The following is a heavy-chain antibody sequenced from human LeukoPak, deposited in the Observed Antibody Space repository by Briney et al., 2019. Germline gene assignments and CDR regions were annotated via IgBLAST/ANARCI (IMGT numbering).Heavy chain of an antibody. J-gene: IGHJ4*02. CDR2: INHSGST. V-gene: IGHV4-34*01. D-gene: IGHD3-10*01. CDR3: ARHRTRRYSRGDFDY. Sequence: SETLSLTCAVYGGSFSGYYWSWIRQPPGKGLEWIGEINHSGSTNYNPSLKSRVTISVDTSKNQFSLKLSSVTAADTAVYYCARHRTRRYSRGDFDYWGQGTLVTVSS. CDR1: GGSFSGYY.